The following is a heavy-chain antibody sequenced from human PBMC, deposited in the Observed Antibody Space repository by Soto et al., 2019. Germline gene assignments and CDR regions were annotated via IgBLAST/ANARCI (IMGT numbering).Heavy chain of an antibody. CDR3: ARDTRWKGGPLLDY. Sequence: EVQLLESGGRLVRPGGSLRLSCAASGFTFSNYAMTWVRQAPGKGLEWVSGVSPSGDSTYYADSVKGRFTIFRDNSKTTVYLQVNSLRADDTAVYYCARDTRWKGGPLLDYWGQGTLVTVYS. V-gene: IGHV3-23*01. D-gene: IGHD2-15*01. CDR1: GFTFSNYA. J-gene: IGHJ4*02. CDR2: VSPSGDST.